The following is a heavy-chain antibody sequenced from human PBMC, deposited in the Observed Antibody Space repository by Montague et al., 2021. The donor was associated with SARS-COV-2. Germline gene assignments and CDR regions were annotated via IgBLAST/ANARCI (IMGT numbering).Heavy chain of an antibody. V-gene: IGHV4-34*01. Sequence: SETLSLTCAVYGGSFSGYYWSWIRQPPGKGLEWIGEINHSGSTKNNPSLKSRVSMSVDKSWTQFSLRLTSVTAADTAIYYCARRGSGRSDLAYWGQGTLVTVSS. J-gene: IGHJ4*02. CDR1: GGSFSGYY. D-gene: IGHD1-26*01. CDR2: INHSGST. CDR3: ARRGSGRSDLAY.